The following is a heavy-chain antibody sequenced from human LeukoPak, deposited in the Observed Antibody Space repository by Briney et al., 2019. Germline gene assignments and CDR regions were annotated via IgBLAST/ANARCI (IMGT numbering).Heavy chain of an antibody. J-gene: IGHJ6*03. CDR3: SKGGRDGYMGRFYYMDV. CDR2: ISGSGGST. Sequence: GGSLRLSCAASGFTFSSYAMSWVRQAPGKGLEWVSAISGSGGSTYYADSVKGRFTISRDNSKNTLYLQMNSLRAEDTAVYYCSKGGRDGYMGRFYYMDVGGKETTVTVSS. V-gene: IGHV3-23*01. CDR1: GFTFSSYA. D-gene: IGHD5-24*01.